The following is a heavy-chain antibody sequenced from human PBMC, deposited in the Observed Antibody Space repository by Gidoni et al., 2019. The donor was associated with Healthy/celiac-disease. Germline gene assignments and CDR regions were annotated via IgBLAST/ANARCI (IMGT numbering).Heavy chain of an antibody. CDR1: GFTFSGSA. CDR2: IRSKANSYAT. V-gene: IGHV3-73*02. J-gene: IGHJ5*02. Sequence: EVQLVESGGGLVQPGGSMKLSCAASGFTFSGSAMHWVRQASGKGLEWGGRIRSKANSYATAYAAAVKGRFTISRDDSKNTAYLQMNSLKTEDTAVYYCTRHPYGSGSYYTASWGQGTLVTVSS. D-gene: IGHD3-10*01. CDR3: TRHPYGSGSYYTAS.